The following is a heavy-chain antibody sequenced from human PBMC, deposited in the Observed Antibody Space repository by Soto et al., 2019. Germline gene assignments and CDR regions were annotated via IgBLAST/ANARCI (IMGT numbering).Heavy chain of an antibody. CDR2: IIPIFRTP. V-gene: IGHV1-69*12. CDR1: GGTFRNYA. J-gene: IGHJ6*02. CDR3: ARDPGPPAAAPWSYYGMDV. Sequence: HVQLVQSGAEVKKPGSSVKVSCKASGGTFRNYAISWVRQAPGQGLEWMGGIIPIFRTPDYAQKFQGRVTITADESTSTAYMEPNSLRSEDTAVYYCARDPGPPAAAPWSYYGMDVWGQGTTVTVSS. D-gene: IGHD6-13*01.